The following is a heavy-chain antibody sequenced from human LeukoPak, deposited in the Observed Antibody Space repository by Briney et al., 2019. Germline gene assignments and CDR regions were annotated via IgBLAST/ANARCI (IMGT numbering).Heavy chain of an antibody. CDR1: GFTFSSYS. J-gene: IGHJ4*02. D-gene: IGHD3-9*01. V-gene: IGHV3-21*01. Sequence: GGSLRHSCAASGFTFSSYSMNRVRPAPGKGLEWVSSITSSSSYIYYADTVKDGFTISRDNAKNSLYLQMNSLRAEDTAVYYCASEAGFDWSWGQGTLVTVSS. CDR3: ASEAGFDWS. CDR2: ITSSSSYI.